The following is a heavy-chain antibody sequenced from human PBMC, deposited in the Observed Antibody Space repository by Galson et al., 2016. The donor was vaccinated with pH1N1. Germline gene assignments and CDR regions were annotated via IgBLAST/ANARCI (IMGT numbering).Heavy chain of an antibody. Sequence: SVKVSCKASGGTFSSYGISWVRQAPGQGLEWMGGIIPIFGTANYAQKFQGRVTITADESTSTDYMGLSSLRSEDTAVYYCARVGYGDYSGWFDPWGQGTLVTVSS. CDR2: IIPIFGTA. D-gene: IGHD4-17*01. J-gene: IGHJ5*02. CDR3: ARVGYGDYSGWFDP. CDR1: GGTFSSYG. V-gene: IGHV1-69*13.